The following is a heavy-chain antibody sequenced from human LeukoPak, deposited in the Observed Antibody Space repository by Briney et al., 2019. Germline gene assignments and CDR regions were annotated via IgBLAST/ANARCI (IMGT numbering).Heavy chain of an antibody. CDR3: VKGGQNYDFWRFDY. CDR2: ISGSGGST. J-gene: IGHJ4*02. CDR1: GFGFSSNP. Sequence: GGSLRLSCAASGFGFSSNPMSWVRQAPGKGLEWVSSISGSGGSTYYTDSVKGRFAISRDNSKSTLYLQMNSLGTDDTALYYCVKGGQNYDFWRFDYWGQGTLVTASS. V-gene: IGHV3-23*01. D-gene: IGHD3-3*01.